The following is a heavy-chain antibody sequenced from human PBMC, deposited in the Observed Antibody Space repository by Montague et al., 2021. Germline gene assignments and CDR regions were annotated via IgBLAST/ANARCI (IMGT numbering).Heavy chain of an antibody. D-gene: IGHD1-26*01. CDR1: GFAFSNYW. CDR3: ARVGLGGGPNFDY. Sequence: SLRLSCAVSGFAFSNYWMHWVRQAPGKGLVWVSRIQTDGTSTDYADSVKGRFTISRDNAKSTLYLQMNSLRAEDMAVYYCARVGLGGGPNFDYWGQGTLVTVSS. J-gene: IGHJ4*02. V-gene: IGHV3-74*01. CDR2: IQTDGTST.